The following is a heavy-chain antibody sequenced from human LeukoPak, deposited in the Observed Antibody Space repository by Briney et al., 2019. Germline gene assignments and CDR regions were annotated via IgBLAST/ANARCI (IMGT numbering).Heavy chain of an antibody. J-gene: IGHJ3*02. CDR1: GYTFTSYG. D-gene: IGHD2-2*01. V-gene: IGHV1-18*01. Sequence: ASVKVSCKASGYTFTSYGISWVRQAPGQGLEWMGWISAYNGNSNYAQKFQGRVTITADKSTSTAYMELSSLRSEDTAVYYCARGFGTSPDAFDIWGQGTMVTVSS. CDR2: ISAYNGNS. CDR3: ARGFGTSPDAFDI.